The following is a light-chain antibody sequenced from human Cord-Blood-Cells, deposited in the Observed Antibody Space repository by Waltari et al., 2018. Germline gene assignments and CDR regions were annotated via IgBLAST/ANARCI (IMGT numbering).Light chain of an antibody. CDR1: QDISNY. J-gene: IGKJ2*01. CDR2: DAS. V-gene: IGKV1-33*01. Sequence: DIQMTQSPSSLSASVGDRVTITCQASQDISNYLNWYHQKPGKAPKLLIYDASNLETGVPSRFSGSGSGTDFTFTISSLQPEDIATYYCQQYDNLPPGGYTFGQGTKLEIK. CDR3: QQYDNLPPGGYT.